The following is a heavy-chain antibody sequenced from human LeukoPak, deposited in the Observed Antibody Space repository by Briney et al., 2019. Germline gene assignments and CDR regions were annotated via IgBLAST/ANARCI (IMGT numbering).Heavy chain of an antibody. Sequence: PGWSLRLSCAASGFTFSSYGMHWVRQAPGKGLEWVAIIWYDGNEKYYADSVKGRFTISRDNSKNTVYLQMNSLRAEDTAVYYCAREYCSGGNGNKQDAFDLWGQGTVVTVSS. J-gene: IGHJ3*01. D-gene: IGHD2-15*01. V-gene: IGHV3-33*01. CDR3: AREYCSGGNGNKQDAFDL. CDR1: GFTFSSYG. CDR2: IWYDGNEK.